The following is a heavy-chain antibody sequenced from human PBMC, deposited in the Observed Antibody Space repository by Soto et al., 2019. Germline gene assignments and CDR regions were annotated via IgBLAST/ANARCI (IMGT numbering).Heavy chain of an antibody. CDR3: ARSSPQDGMDV. V-gene: IGHV4-30-2*01. J-gene: IGHJ6*02. D-gene: IGHD6-13*01. Sequence: SETLSLTCAVSGGSISSGGYSWSWIRQPPGKGLEWIGYIYHSGSTYYNPSLKSRVTISVDRSKNQFSLKLSSVTAADTAVYYCARSSPQDGMDVWGQGTTVTVSS. CDR2: IYHSGST. CDR1: GGSISSGGYS.